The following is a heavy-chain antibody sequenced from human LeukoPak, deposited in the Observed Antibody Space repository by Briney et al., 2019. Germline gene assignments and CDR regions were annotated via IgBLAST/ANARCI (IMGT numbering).Heavy chain of an antibody. Sequence: SETLSLTCTVSGGSISSYYWSWIRQPPGKGLEWIGYIYYSGSTNYNPSLKSRVTISVDTSKNQFSLKLSSVTAADTAVYYCARHDEEDCSSTSCLFFDYWGQGTLVTVSS. CDR2: IYYSGST. V-gene: IGHV4-59*08. CDR1: GGSISSYY. J-gene: IGHJ4*02. D-gene: IGHD2-2*01. CDR3: ARHDEEDCSSTSCLFFDY.